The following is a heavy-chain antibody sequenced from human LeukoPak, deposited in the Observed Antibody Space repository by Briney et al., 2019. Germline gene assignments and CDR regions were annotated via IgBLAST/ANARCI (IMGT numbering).Heavy chain of an antibody. CDR1: GFTFSSYW. J-gene: IGHJ4*02. CDR3: ARDVDFGVVITFDY. CDR2: IKQDGSEK. V-gene: IGHV3-7*01. Sequence: GGSLRLSCAASGFTFSSYWMSWVRQAPGKGLKWVANIKQDGSEKYYVDSVKGRFTISRDNAKNSLYLQMNSLRAEDTAVYYCARDVDFGVVITFDYWGQGTLVTVSS. D-gene: IGHD3-3*01.